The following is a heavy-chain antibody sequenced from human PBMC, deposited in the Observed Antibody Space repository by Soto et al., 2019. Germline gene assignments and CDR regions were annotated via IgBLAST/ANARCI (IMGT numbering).Heavy chain of an antibody. Sequence: ASVKVSCKASGYTFTSYAMHWVRQAPGQRLEWMGWINAGNGNTKYSQTFQGRVTITRDTFASTAYMELYSLRSEDTAIYYCARGGASSRWLDPWGQGTLVTVSS. D-gene: IGHD3-10*01. V-gene: IGHV1-3*01. J-gene: IGHJ5*02. CDR2: INAGNGNT. CDR1: GYTFTSYA. CDR3: ARGGASSRWLDP.